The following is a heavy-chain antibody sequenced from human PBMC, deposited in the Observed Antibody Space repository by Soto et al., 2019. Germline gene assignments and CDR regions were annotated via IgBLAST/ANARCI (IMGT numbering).Heavy chain of an antibody. CDR3: AKDQGSSWYEIDY. D-gene: IGHD6-13*01. CDR2: ISGSGGST. V-gene: IGHV3-23*01. Sequence: EVQLLESGGGLVQPGGSLRLSCAASGFTFSNYAVPWVRRAPGKGLEWVSTISGSGGSTYYADSVKGRFTISRDNSKNTLYLQMNSLRAEDTAVYYCAKDQGSSWYEIDYWGQGTLVTVSS. J-gene: IGHJ4*02. CDR1: GFTFSNYA.